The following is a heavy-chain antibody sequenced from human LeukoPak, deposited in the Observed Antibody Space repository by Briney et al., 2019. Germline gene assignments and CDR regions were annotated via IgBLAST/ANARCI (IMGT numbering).Heavy chain of an antibody. CDR1: GYTFTSYG. J-gene: IGHJ6*02. CDR2: ISAYNGNT. CDR3: ARESGYNWNYGRFNYYGMDV. V-gene: IGHV1-18*01. D-gene: IGHD1-7*01. Sequence: GASVKVSCKASGYTFTSYGISCVRQAPGQGLEWMGWISAYNGNTNYAQKLQGRVTMTTDTSTSTAYMELRSLRSDDTAVYYCARESGYNWNYGRFNYYGMDVWGQGTTVTVSS.